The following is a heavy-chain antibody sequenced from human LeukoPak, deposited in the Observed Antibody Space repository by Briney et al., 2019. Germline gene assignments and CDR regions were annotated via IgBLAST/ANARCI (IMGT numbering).Heavy chain of an antibody. D-gene: IGHD6-19*01. CDR2: INKDGTDI. CDR1: GCSFSTFW. CDR3: GFPYGWIFHF. J-gene: IGHJ4*02. Sequence: PGGSLRLSCAASGCSFSTFWMTWLRLAPGRGLEWVANINKDGTDIYYVDSVKGRFTISRDNAKKSVYLQMDSLRAEDAAVYYCGFPYGWIFHFRGQGTLVTVSS. V-gene: IGHV3-7*05.